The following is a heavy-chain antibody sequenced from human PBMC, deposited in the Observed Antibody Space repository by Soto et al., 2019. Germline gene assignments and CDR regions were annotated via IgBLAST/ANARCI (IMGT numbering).Heavy chain of an antibody. D-gene: IGHD3-10*01. J-gene: IGHJ4*02. CDR3: ARDPDYYGSGSYFDY. CDR2: IYYSGST. Sequence: QVQLQESGPGLVKPSETLSLTCTVSGGSISSYYWSCIRQPPGKGLEWIGYIYYSGSTNYNPSLKRRVTISVDPSKNQVSRKLSSVTAADTAVYYCARDPDYYGSGSYFDYWGQGTLVTVSS. CDR1: GGSISSYY. V-gene: IGHV4-59*01.